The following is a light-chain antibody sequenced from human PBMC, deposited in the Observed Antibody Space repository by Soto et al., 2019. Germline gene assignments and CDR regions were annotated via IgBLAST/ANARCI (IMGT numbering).Light chain of an antibody. V-gene: IGLV2-8*01. Sequence: QSALTQPPSASGSPGQSVTISCTGTSSDVGGYNFVSWYQHHPGKAPKLMIYEVTKRPSGVPDRFSGSKSGNTASLTVSGRQADDEADYYCYSYAGSNNYVFGTGTKLTVL. J-gene: IGLJ1*01. CDR1: SSDVGGYNF. CDR3: YSYAGSNNYV. CDR2: EVT.